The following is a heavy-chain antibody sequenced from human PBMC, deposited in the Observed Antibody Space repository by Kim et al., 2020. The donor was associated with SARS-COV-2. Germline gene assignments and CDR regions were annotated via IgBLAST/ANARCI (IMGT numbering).Heavy chain of an antibody. CDR3: ARGVSSAWTLRAWFDP. Sequence: SETLSLTCVVSGASISSSSCWSWVRHPPGKGLEWIGEVDHSGTTSYNVSLKNRVSILVDKSKNQFSLRLTSVSAADTAVYYCARGVSSAWTLRAWFDPWGQGTLVTVS. V-gene: IGHV4-4*02. D-gene: IGHD3-22*01. J-gene: IGHJ5*02. CDR1: GASISSSSC. CDR2: VDHSGTT.